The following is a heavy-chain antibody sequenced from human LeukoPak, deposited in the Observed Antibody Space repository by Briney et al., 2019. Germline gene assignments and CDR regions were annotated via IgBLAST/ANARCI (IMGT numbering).Heavy chain of an antibody. CDR3: ARGFHSFDI. Sequence: PGGSLRLSCAASGFIFSDHYMDWVRQAPGKGLEWVARSRNKANSYSTVYAASVQGSFTISRDESKNSLYLQMNSLITEDTAVYFCARGFHSFDIWGQGTMVTVSS. CDR1: GFIFSDHY. CDR2: SRNKANSYST. J-gene: IGHJ3*02. V-gene: IGHV3-72*01.